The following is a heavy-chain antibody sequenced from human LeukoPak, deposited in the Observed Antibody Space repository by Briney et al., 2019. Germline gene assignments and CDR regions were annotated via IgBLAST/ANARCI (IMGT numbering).Heavy chain of an antibody. J-gene: IGHJ4*02. V-gene: IGHV4-4*07. CDR2: IYPSGIT. CDR1: GGSTGSYY. CDR3: ARVLGVGYGYDY. Sequence: SETLSLTCTVSGGSTGSYYWSWIRQPAGKGLEWIGRIYPSGITYYNPSLKSRVTMSVDTSKNQFSLNLSSVTAADTAVYYCARVLGVGYGYDYWGQGTLVTVSS. D-gene: IGHD5-18*01.